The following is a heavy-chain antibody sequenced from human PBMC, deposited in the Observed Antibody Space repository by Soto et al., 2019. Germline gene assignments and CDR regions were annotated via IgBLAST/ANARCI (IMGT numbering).Heavy chain of an antibody. Sequence: EVQLAESGGDLVQPGGSLRLSCAASGFTFSSYSMNWVRQAPRKGLQWISYISSTGSSIYYADSVKGRFTISRDNAKHSVYLQLNSLRAEDTAVYSCARYLRMGASWGQGTLVTVSS. CDR1: GFTFSSYS. J-gene: IGHJ5*02. D-gene: IGHD3-16*01. CDR3: ARYLRMGAS. CDR2: ISSTGSSI. V-gene: IGHV3-48*01.